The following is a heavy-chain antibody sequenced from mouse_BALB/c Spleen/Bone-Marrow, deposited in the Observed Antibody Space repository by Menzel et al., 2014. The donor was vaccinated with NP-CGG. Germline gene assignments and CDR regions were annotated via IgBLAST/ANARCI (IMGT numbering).Heavy chain of an antibody. CDR3: AREEVYYGISWFAY. CDR1: GYSFTTYW. Sequence: VQLQQSGTEVVRPGASVKLSCKASGYSFTTYWMNWVKPRPGQGLEWIGMIHPSDSETRLNQKFKDKATLTVDKSSSTAYMQLNSPTSEDSAIYYCAREEVYYGISWFAYWGQGTLVTASA. V-gene: IGHV1-61*01. D-gene: IGHD2-1*01. J-gene: IGHJ3*01. CDR2: IHPSDSET.